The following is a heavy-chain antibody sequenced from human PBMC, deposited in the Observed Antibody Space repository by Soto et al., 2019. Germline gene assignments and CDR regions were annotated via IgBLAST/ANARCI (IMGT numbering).Heavy chain of an antibody. CDR1: GGTFSSYA. CDR3: ATTSRLRYFYWLLSF. Sequence: GASVKVSCKASGGTFSSYAISWVRQAPGQGLEWMGGIIPIFGTANYAQKFQGRVTITADESTSTAYMELSSLRSEDTAVYYCATTSRLRYFYWLLSFWGQGTLVTVSS. V-gene: IGHV1-69*13. CDR2: IIPIFGTA. J-gene: IGHJ4*02. D-gene: IGHD3-9*01.